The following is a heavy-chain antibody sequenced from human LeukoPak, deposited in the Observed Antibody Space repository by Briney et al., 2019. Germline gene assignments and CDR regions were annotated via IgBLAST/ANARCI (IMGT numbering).Heavy chain of an antibody. CDR1: GGSVSSGSYY. CDR3: ARGSSYSGAFDI. V-gene: IGHV4-61*01. Sequence: SETLPLTCTVSGGSVSSGSYYWSWIRQPPGKGLEWIGYIYYSGSTNYNPSLKSRVTISVDTSKNQFSLKLSSVTAADTAVYYCARGSSYSGAFDIWGQGTMVTVSS. CDR2: IYYSGST. J-gene: IGHJ3*02. D-gene: IGHD3-10*01.